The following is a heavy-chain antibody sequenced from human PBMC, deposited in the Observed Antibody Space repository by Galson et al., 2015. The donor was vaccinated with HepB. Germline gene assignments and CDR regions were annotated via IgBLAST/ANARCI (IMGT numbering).Heavy chain of an antibody. CDR3: AKGDXCGSAALNYGMEV. V-gene: IGHV3-23*01. CDR1: GFTFNSYA. D-gene: IGHD5-12*01. Sequence: SLRLSCAASGFTFNSYAMTWVRQAPGKGXXXVAXXXGGXXTSXXXSVXXXFTNSRDNARNMVFLKXYSLGAEEXAVYYCAKGDXCGSAALNYGMEVWGQGTTVTVSS. CDR2: XXGGXXT. J-gene: IGHJ6*02.